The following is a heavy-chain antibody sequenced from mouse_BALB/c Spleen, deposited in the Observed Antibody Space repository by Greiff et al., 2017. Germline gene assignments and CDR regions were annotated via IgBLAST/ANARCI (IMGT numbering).Heavy chain of an antibody. Sequence: QVQLQQPGAELVKPGASVKLSCTASGFTFTSYWMHWVKQRPGQGLEWIGEINPGNGRTNYNEKFKSKATLTVDKSSSTAYMQLSSLTSEDSAVYYCARSPAYYGNYHYYAMDYWGQGTSVTVSS. CDR2: INPGNGRT. D-gene: IGHD2-10*01. CDR1: GFTFTSYW. CDR3: ARSPAYYGNYHYYAMDY. V-gene: IGHV1S81*02. J-gene: IGHJ4*01.